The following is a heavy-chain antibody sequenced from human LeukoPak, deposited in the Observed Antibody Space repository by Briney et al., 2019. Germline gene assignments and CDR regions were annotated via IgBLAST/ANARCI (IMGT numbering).Heavy chain of an antibody. CDR2: INRSGST. Sequence: SETLSLTCAVYGGSFSGYYWSWIRQPPGKGLEWIGEINRSGSTNYNPSLKSRVTISVDTSKNQFSLKLSSVTAADTAVYYCARGGPTYYYDSSGYKPPPGWFDPWGQGTLVTVSS. D-gene: IGHD3-22*01. J-gene: IGHJ5*02. CDR1: GGSFSGYY. CDR3: ARGGPTYYYDSSGYKPPPGWFDP. V-gene: IGHV4-34*01.